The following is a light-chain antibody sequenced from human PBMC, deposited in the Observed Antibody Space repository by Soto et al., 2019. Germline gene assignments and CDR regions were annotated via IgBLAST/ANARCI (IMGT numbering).Light chain of an antibody. CDR3: QQYGSSPRT. V-gene: IGKV3-20*01. Sequence: EIVLTQSPGTLSLSPGERATLPCRASQSVSSSYLAWYQQKPGQAPRLLIYGASSRATGIPDGFSGSGSGTDFNLTISRLEPEDFAVYYCQQYGSSPRTFGQGTRLEIK. J-gene: IGKJ5*01. CDR1: QSVSSSY. CDR2: GAS.